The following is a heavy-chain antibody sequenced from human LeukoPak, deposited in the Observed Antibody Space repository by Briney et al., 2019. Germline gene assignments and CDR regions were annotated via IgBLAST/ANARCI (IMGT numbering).Heavy chain of an antibody. V-gene: IGHV4-39*01. J-gene: IGHJ4*02. CDR3: ARGRIAAAGHLDY. CDR1: GGSISSSNYY. Sequence: SETLSLTCTVSGGSISSSNYYWGWIRQPPGKGLEWIGSIYYSGSTYYNPSLKSRVTISVDTSKNQFSLKLSSVTAADTAVYYCARGRIAAAGHLDYWGQGTLVTVSS. D-gene: IGHD6-13*01. CDR2: IYYSGST.